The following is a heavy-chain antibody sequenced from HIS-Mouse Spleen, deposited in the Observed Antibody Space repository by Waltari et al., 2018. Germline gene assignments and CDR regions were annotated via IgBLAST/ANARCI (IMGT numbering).Heavy chain of an antibody. V-gene: IGHV3-30*03. J-gene: IGHJ4*02. D-gene: IGHD6-13*01. CDR1: GFTFSSYG. CDR3: VSSGGSRSPFDY. CDR2: ISYDGSNK. Sequence: QVQLVESGGGVVQPGRSLRLSCAASGFTFSSYGMHWVRQAPGKGLEWVAVISYDGSNKDYADSVKGRFTISRDNSKNTLYLQMNSLRAEDTAVYYAVSSGGSRSPFDYWGQGTLVTVSS.